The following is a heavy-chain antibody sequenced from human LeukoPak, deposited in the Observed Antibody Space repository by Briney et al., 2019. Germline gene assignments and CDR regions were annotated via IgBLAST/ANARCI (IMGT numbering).Heavy chain of an antibody. V-gene: IGHV4-59*08. Sequence: PSETLSLTCTVSGGSISSYYWSWIRQPAGKGLEWIGYIYYSGSTNYNPSLKSRVTISVDTSKNQFSLKLSSVTAADTAVYYCARHVASAYYGMDVWGQGTTVTVSS. CDR3: ARHVASAYYGMDV. CDR2: IYYSGST. J-gene: IGHJ6*02. CDR1: GGSISSYY.